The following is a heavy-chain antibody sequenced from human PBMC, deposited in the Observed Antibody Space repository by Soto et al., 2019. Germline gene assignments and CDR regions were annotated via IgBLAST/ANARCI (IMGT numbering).Heavy chain of an antibody. D-gene: IGHD1-26*01. V-gene: IGHV3-15*02. Sequence: EVQLVESGGALVEPGGSLRLSCVASGFTFKTAWMAWVRQAPGKGLEWVGHVTTGGPTHYAAPVKGKFTISRDDSKNTAYLQMNSLKAEDTAVYYCATDLPTEGAGEFDYWGQGTPVTVSS. J-gene: IGHJ4*02. CDR2: VTTGGPT. CDR3: ATDLPTEGAGEFDY. CDR1: GFTFKTAW.